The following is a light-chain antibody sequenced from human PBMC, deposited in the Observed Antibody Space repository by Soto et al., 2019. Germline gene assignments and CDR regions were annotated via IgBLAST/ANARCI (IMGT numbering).Light chain of an antibody. CDR3: QQYQSYWT. CDR2: KAS. V-gene: IGKV1-5*03. Sequence: DFQMTQSPSTLSASVGDRVTITCRASQSISSWLAWYQQKPGKAPNLLIYKASSLESGVPSRFSGSGSGTEFTLTISSLQPDDFATYYCQQYQSYWTFGQGTKVEIK. CDR1: QSISSW. J-gene: IGKJ1*01.